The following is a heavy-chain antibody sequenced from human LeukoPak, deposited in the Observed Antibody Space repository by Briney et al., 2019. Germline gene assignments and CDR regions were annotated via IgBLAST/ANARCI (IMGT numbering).Heavy chain of an antibody. D-gene: IGHD2-21*01. CDR2: INPNSGGT. J-gene: IGHJ4*02. CDR1: GYTFTGYY. V-gene: IGHV1-2*02. CDR3: ARFMGTYCGGDCYSGFDY. Sequence: ASVKVSCKASGYTFTGYYMHWVRQAPGQGLEWMGWINPNSGGTNYAQKFQGRVIMTRDTSISTAYMELSRLRSDDTAVYYCARFMGTYCGGDCYSGFDYWGQGTLVTVSS.